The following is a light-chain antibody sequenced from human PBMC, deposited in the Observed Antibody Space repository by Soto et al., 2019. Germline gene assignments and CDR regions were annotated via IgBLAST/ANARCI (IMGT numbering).Light chain of an antibody. CDR3: QQYGTSPWT. Sequence: IVLTQSPEPLYFSQGEVATLSCMARQSVSSGYLAWYQQRPGQAPRLLIYGASTRATGIPDRFSGSGSGTDFTLTISRLEPEDFAVYYCQQYGTSPWTFGQGTKVDIK. J-gene: IGKJ1*01. CDR2: GAS. V-gene: IGKV3-20*01. CDR1: QSVSSGY.